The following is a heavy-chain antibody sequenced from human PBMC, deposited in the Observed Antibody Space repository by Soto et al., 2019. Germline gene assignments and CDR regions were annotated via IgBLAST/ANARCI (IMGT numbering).Heavy chain of an antibody. Sequence: GGSLRLSCAASGFTFSSYAVSWVRQAPGKGLEWVSAISGSSGSKYYADSVKGRFTISRDNSKNTLYLQMNSLRAEDTAVYYCAKPVYPGYDNSWYANYFDSWGQGTLVTVSS. J-gene: IGHJ4*02. D-gene: IGHD6-13*01. CDR2: ISGSSGSK. CDR1: GFTFSSYA. V-gene: IGHV3-23*01. CDR3: AKPVYPGYDNSWYANYFDS.